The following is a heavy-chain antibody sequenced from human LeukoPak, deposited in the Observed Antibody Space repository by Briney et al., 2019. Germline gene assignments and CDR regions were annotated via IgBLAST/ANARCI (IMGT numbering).Heavy chain of an antibody. CDR2: IYHSGST. CDR1: GGSISSGGYS. V-gene: IGHV4-30-2*01. Sequence: SQTLSLTCAVSGGSISSGGYSWSWIRPPPGKGLEWIGYIYHSGSTYYNPSLKSRVTISVDRSKNQFSLKLSSVTAADTAVYYCARQYSGYDAFDYWGQGTLVTVSS. J-gene: IGHJ4*02. D-gene: IGHD5-12*01. CDR3: ARQYSGYDAFDY.